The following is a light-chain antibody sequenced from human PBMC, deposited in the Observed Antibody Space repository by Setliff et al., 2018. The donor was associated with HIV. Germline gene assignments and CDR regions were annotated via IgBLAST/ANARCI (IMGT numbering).Light chain of an antibody. CDR1: SSDVGNYNL. J-gene: IGLJ1*01. CDR2: EVS. V-gene: IGLV2-23*02. CDR3: CSYAGSSTFV. Sequence: QSALAQPASVSGSPGQSITISCTGTSSDVGNYNLVSWYQHHPGRAPKVMIYEVSKRPSGVSNRFSGSKSGNTASLTISGLQAEDETDYYCCSYAGSSTFVFGTGTKVT.